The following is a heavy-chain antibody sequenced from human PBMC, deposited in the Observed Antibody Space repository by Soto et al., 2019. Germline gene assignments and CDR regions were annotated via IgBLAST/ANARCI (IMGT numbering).Heavy chain of an antibody. J-gene: IGHJ4*02. CDR3: PTNRIYNSNWHNY. D-gene: IGHD6-13*01. V-gene: IGHV3-30-3*01. Sequence: QVQLVESGGGVVQPGRSLRLSCAASGFTFSSYAMHWVRQAPGKGLEWVAVISYDGSNKYYADSVKGRFTISRDNSKNTLKLQINNLRAEDTAVYYLPTNRIYNSNWHNYCSQGTLVTVSS. CDR2: ISYDGSNK. CDR1: GFTFSSYA.